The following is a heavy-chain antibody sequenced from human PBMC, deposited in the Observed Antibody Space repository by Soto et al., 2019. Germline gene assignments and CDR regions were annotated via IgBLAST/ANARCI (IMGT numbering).Heavy chain of an antibody. Sequence: QVQLQESGPGLVKPSETLSLTCTVSGDSITSYYWSWIRQPPGKGLEWLGYIYYTGSTTYNPSLKSRGTISLDTSKNQFSLKLNSVTAADTAVYYCARHAFGSGFYYGMGVWGQGTTVTVSS. J-gene: IGHJ6*02. CDR3: ARHAFGSGFYYGMGV. V-gene: IGHV4-59*08. CDR1: GDSITSYY. CDR2: IYYTGST. D-gene: IGHD3-10*01.